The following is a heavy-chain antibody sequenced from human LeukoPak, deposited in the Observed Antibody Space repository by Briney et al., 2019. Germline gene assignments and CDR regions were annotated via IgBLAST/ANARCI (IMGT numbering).Heavy chain of an antibody. J-gene: IGHJ6*03. CDR1: GFTFSSYA. CDR2: ITSDGGRT. Sequence: GGSLRLSCAASGFTFSSYAVHWVRQAPGKGLEYVSAITSDGGRTYYANSVKGRFTISRDNSRNTLYLQMGSLRAEDMAVYYCERSRGLDVHYYYYMDVWGKGTTVTVSS. V-gene: IGHV3-64*01. D-gene: IGHD3-10*01. CDR3: ERSRGLDVHYYYYMDV.